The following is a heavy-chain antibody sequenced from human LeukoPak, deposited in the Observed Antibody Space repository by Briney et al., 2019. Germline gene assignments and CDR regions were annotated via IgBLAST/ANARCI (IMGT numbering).Heavy chain of an antibody. V-gene: IGHV1-69*06. Sequence: SVKVSCKASGGTFSSYAISWVRQAPGQGPEWMGGIIPIFGTANYAQRFQGRVTITADKSTSTAYMELSSLRSEDTAVYYCESYILTGYYNPAPERVQFDYWGQGTLVTVSS. CDR3: ESYILTGYYNPAPERVQFDY. J-gene: IGHJ4*02. CDR1: GGTFSSYA. CDR2: IIPIFGTA. D-gene: IGHD3-9*01.